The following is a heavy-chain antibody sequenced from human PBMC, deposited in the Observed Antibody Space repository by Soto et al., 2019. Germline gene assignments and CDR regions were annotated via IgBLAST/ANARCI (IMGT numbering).Heavy chain of an antibody. Sequence: ASVKVSCKASGYTFTSYGISWVRQAPGQGLEWMGWISAYNGNTNYAQKLQGRVTMTTDTSTSTAYMELRSLRSDDTAVYYCARAGPRQWLVLDAFDIWGQGTMVTVSS. J-gene: IGHJ3*02. CDR2: ISAYNGNT. V-gene: IGHV1-18*01. CDR1: GYTFTSYG. CDR3: ARAGPRQWLVLDAFDI. D-gene: IGHD6-19*01.